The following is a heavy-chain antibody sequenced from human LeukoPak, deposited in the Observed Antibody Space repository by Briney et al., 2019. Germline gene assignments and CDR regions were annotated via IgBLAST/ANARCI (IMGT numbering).Heavy chain of an antibody. J-gene: IGHJ4*02. Sequence: GGSLRLSCAASGFTFSSYDLTWVRQAPGKGLEWVSAISGSGGSTYYADSVKGRFTISRDNSKNTLYLEMNSLRAEDTAVYYCAKARGYVFDYWGQGTLVTVSS. V-gene: IGHV3-23*01. CDR3: AKARGYVFDY. CDR1: GFTFSSYD. D-gene: IGHD2-2*01. CDR2: ISGSGGST.